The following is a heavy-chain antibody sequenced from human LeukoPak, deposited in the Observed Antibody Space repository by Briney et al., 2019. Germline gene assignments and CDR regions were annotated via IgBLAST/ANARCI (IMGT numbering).Heavy chain of an antibody. CDR2: SYYSGTP. CDR1: GGSISSGGYY. Sequence: SVTLSLTCTVSGGSISSGGYYWNWSRHHPGKGREWIVSSYYSGTPYYNPSLKSRVTTSVDTSKSQFSLKLSSVTAADTAVYYCARDGDACSGGNFYSDWGEGTLVTVSS. J-gene: IGHJ4*02. D-gene: IGHD2-15*01. CDR3: ARDGDACSGGNFYSD. V-gene: IGHV4-31*03.